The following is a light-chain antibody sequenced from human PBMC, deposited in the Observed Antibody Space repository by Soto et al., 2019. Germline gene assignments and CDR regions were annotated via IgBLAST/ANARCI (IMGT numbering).Light chain of an antibody. J-gene: IGLJ1*01. V-gene: IGLV2-11*01. Sequence: QSALTQPRSVSGSPGQSVTISCTGTSSDIGGYAYVSWYQQNPGKAPKLMIYDVYNRPSGVPDRFSGSKSGNTASLTISGLQAEDEADYYCCSYAGSYTFFVFGTGTKLTVL. CDR1: SSDIGGYAY. CDR2: DVY. CDR3: CSYAGSYTFFV.